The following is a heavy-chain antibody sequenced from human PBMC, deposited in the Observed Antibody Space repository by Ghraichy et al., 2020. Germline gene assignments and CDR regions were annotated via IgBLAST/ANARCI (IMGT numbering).Heavy chain of an antibody. V-gene: IGHV4-34*01. CDR3: ATHPDETWGSGWMYNWFDP. J-gene: IGHJ5*02. CDR1: GGSFSGYY. D-gene: IGHD6-19*01. Sequence: SQTLSLTCAVYGGSFSGYYWSWIRQPPGKGLEWIGEINHSGSTNYNPSLKSRVTISVDTSKNQFSLKLSSVTAADTAVYYCATHPDETWGSGWMYNWFDPWGQGTLVTVSS. CDR2: INHSGST.